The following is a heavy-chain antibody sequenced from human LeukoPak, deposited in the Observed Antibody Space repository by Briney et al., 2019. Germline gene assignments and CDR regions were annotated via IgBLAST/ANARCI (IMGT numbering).Heavy chain of an antibody. CDR1: GGSFSGYY. V-gene: IGHV4-34*01. Sequence: SETLSLTCAVYGGSFSGYYWSWIRQPPGKGLEWIGEINHSGSTNYNPSLKSRVTISVDTSKNQFSLKLSSVTAADTAVYYCARGRDSSGSRIHRVRPTFDYWGQGTLVTVSS. J-gene: IGHJ4*02. CDR3: ARGRDSSGSRIHRVRPTFDY. D-gene: IGHD3-22*01. CDR2: INHSGST.